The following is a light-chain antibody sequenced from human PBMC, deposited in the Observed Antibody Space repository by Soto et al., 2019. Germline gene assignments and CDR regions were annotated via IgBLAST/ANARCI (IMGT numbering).Light chain of an antibody. CDR3: QQYYSSPST. CDR1: QSVSSSY. J-gene: IGKJ5*01. CDR2: DAS. V-gene: IGKV3-20*01. Sequence: EIQLTQSPGSLSSSAWDRATISCRASQSVSSSYLAWYQQKPGQAPRLLIYDASNRATGIPARFSGSGSGTDFTLTITGLQAQDVAVYYCQQYYSSPSTFGQGTRLEIK.